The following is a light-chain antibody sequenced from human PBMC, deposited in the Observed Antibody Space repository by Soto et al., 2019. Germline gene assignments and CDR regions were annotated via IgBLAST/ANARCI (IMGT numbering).Light chain of an antibody. CDR2: GAS. J-gene: IGKJ1*01. CDR1: QSVSSSY. CDR3: QQYGSSL. V-gene: IGKV3-20*01. Sequence: VLRQSPGALSLSPVERATLSCRASQSVSSSYLAWYQQKPGQAPRLLIYGASSRATGIPDRFTGSGSGTDFTLTISRLEPEDFAVYYCQQYGSSLFGQGT.